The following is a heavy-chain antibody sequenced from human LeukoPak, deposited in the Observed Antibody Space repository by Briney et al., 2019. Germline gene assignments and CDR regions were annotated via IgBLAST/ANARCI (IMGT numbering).Heavy chain of an antibody. V-gene: IGHV4-59*08. Sequence: SETLSLTCTVSGGSISSSYWSWIRQPPGKGLEWIGYIYYSGTTSYNPSLKSRVTISVDTSKNQFSLKLSSVTAADTAVYYCARAQVVVVTGFDAFDIWGQGTMVTVSS. J-gene: IGHJ3*02. D-gene: IGHD2-21*02. CDR2: IYYSGTT. CDR3: ARAQVVVVTGFDAFDI. CDR1: GGSISSSY.